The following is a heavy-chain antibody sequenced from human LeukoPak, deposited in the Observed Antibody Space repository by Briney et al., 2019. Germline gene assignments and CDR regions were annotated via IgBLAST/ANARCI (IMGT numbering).Heavy chain of an antibody. CDR2: INREGSEK. CDR3: VRDSGAYSSVYCDAFDF. V-gene: IGHV3-7*01. J-gene: IGHJ3*01. D-gene: IGHD5/OR15-5a*01. CDR1: GFTFSNYW. Sequence: PGGSLRLSCAASGFTFSNYWMIWVRQAPGKGLEWVANINREGSEKHYADSVNGRFTISRDNAKNSMFLQMNSLRVDDTAMYYCVRDSGAYSSVYCDAFDFWGQGTAVTVSS.